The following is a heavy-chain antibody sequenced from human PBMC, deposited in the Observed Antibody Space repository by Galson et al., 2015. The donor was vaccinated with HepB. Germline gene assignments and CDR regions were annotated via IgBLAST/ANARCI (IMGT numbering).Heavy chain of an antibody. V-gene: IGHV3-23*01. CDR2: ISGSAGIT. D-gene: IGHD6-13*01. CDR1: GFTFSSYA. Sequence: SLRLSCAASGFTFSSYAMSWVRQAPGKGLEWVSVISGSAGITYYADSVKGRFTISRDNSKNTLYLQMNSPRAEDTAVYYCAKARMIPVIAAAGQFDYWGQGTLVTVSS. J-gene: IGHJ4*02. CDR3: AKARMIPVIAAAGQFDY.